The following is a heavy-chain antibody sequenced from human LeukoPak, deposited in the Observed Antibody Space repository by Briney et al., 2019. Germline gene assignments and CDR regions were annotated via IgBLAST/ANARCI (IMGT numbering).Heavy chain of an antibody. D-gene: IGHD6-13*01. CDR2: ISAYNDNT. V-gene: IGHV1-18*01. J-gene: IGHJ4*02. CDR1: GYTFTSYG. Sequence: ASVKVSCKASGYTFTSYGISWVRQAPGQGLEWMGWISAYNDNTDYAQNLQGRVSMTTDTSTSTAYMELRSLRSDDTAVYYCARSKAAQLVWYVDYWGKGTLVTVSS. CDR3: ARSKAAQLVWYVDY.